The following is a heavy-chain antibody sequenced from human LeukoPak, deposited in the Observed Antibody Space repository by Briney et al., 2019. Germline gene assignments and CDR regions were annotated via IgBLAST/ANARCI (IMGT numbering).Heavy chain of an antibody. V-gene: IGHV4-39*01. D-gene: IGHD3-9*01. CDR1: GGSVSNTDFY. J-gene: IGHJ4*02. Sequence: SETPSLTCTVSGGSVSNTDFYWGWIRQPPRKGLQWVGNIYYSGSTYYNPSLNSRVTMSVDTSKNQFSLKMTSVTAADTAVYYCARLTKGRYFDYIFDYWGQGTLFTVSS. CDR3: ARLTKGRYFDYIFDY. CDR2: IYYSGST.